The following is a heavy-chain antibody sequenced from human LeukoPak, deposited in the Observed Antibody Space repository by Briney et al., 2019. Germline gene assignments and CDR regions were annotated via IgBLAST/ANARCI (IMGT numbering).Heavy chain of an antibody. D-gene: IGHD4-17*01. CDR3: ATYGDYALFDLQH. CDR1: GFTFSTYN. J-gene: IGHJ1*01. Sequence: GGSLRLSCAASGFTFSTYNMNWVRQAPGKGLEWVSYISSSSSVIYYSDSVKGRFTISRDNAKNSLFLQMNNLRVEDTAVYYCATYGDYALFDLQHWGQGTLVTVSS. V-gene: IGHV3-48*04. CDR2: ISSSSSVI.